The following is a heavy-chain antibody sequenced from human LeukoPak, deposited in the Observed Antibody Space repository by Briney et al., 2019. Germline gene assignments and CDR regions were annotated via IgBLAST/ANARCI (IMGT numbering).Heavy chain of an antibody. Sequence: ASVKVSCKASGYTFTSYAMHWVRQAPGQRLEWMGWINAGNGNTKYSQKFRGRVTITRDTSASTAYMELSSLRSEDTAVYYCARDWGVVPAAQTNWFDPWGQGTLVTVSS. CDR3: ARDWGVVPAAQTNWFDP. CDR1: GYTFTSYA. J-gene: IGHJ5*02. D-gene: IGHD2-2*01. V-gene: IGHV1-3*01. CDR2: INAGNGNT.